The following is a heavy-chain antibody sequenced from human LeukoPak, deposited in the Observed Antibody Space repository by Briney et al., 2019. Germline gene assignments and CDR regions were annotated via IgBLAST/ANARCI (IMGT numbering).Heavy chain of an antibody. CDR3: ARHQWVPAFDI. V-gene: IGHV4-39*01. Sequence: SETLSLTCTVSGGSVGSGTYYWSWIRQSPGKGLEWIGNVYYSGSAYYNPSLKSRVTMSVDTSKNQFSLKLSSVTASDTAVYYCARHQWVPAFDIWGQGTMVTVSS. J-gene: IGHJ3*02. CDR2: VYYSGSA. D-gene: IGHD1-26*01. CDR1: GGSVGSGTYY.